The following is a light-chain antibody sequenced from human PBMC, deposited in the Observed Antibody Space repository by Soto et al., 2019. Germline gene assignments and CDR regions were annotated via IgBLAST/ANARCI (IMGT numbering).Light chain of an antibody. V-gene: IGKV3-20*01. Sequence: EIVLTQSPGTLSLSPGERATLSCRASQSVSRSYLAWYQQKPGQAPRLLIYGASTTATGIPDRFSGSGSGTDFTLTISRLEPEDFAVYYCQQYGSSPPYTFGQGTKLEIQ. CDR2: GAS. CDR3: QQYGSSPPYT. J-gene: IGKJ2*01. CDR1: QSVSRSY.